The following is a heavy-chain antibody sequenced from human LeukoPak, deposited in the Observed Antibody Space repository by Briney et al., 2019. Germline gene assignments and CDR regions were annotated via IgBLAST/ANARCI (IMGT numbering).Heavy chain of an antibody. CDR3: ARHYYGSGSRTVGAFDI. J-gene: IGHJ3*02. Sequence: SVKVSCKASGGTFSSYAISWVRRAPGQGLEWMGRIIPIFGTANYAQKFQGRVTITTDESTSTAYMELSSLRSEDTAVYYCARHYYGSGSRTVGAFDIWGQGTMVTVSS. D-gene: IGHD3-10*01. CDR1: GGTFSSYA. V-gene: IGHV1-69*05. CDR2: IIPIFGTA.